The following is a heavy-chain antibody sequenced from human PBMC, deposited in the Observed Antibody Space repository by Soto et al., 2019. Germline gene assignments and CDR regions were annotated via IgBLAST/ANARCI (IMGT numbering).Heavy chain of an antibody. D-gene: IGHD2-15*01. CDR2: ISSPPGSN. CDR1: GGTLNNYA. J-gene: IGHJ4*02. Sequence: ASVKVSCKASGGTLNNYAINWVRQAPGQGLEWMGMISSPPGSNNSAQRFQGRLTMTRDTSTSTVYMGLNRLTYDDTAVYYCARESSGEVDFSGKGTMVT. CDR3: ARESSGEVDF. V-gene: IGHV1-46*02.